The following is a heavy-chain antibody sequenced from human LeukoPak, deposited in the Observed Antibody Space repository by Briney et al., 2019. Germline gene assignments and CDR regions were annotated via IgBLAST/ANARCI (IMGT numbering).Heavy chain of an antibody. Sequence: GGTLRLSCAASGLSFSNYAMTWVRHAPGKGLEWVSTISNSGDSTYYSDSVKGRFTISRDSSKNTVSLQMNSLRAEDTALYYCAKTRGYCSGGSCYGDSWGQGTLVTVSS. CDR1: GLSFSNYA. D-gene: IGHD2-15*01. CDR2: ISNSGDST. CDR3: AKTRGYCSGGSCYGDS. V-gene: IGHV3-23*01. J-gene: IGHJ4*02.